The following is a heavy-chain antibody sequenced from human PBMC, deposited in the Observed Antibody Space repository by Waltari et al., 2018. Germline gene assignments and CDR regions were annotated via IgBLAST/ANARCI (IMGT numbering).Heavy chain of an antibody. J-gene: IGHJ4*02. Sequence: QVQLVESGGGVVQPGRSLRLSCAASGFTFSSYGMPWVRQAPGKGLEWVAVISYDGSNKYYADSVKGRFTISRDNSKNTLYLQMNSLRAEDTAVYYCAKDPSAGSGNYLDYWGQGTLVTVSS. V-gene: IGHV3-30*18. D-gene: IGHD2-15*01. CDR3: AKDPSAGSGNYLDY. CDR1: GFTFSSYG. CDR2: ISYDGSNK.